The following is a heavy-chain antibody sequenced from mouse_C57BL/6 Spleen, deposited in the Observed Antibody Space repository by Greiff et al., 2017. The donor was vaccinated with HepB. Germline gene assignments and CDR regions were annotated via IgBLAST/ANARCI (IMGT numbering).Heavy chain of an antibody. CDR2: IDPENGDT. CDR1: GFNIKDDY. Sequence: EVQLVESGAELVRPGASVKLSCTASGFNIKDDYMHWVKQRPEQGLEWIGWIDPENGDTEYASKFQGKATITADTSSNTAYLQLSSLTSEDTAVYYCTLDSSGYVGYWGQGTTLTVSS. CDR3: TLDSSGYVGY. J-gene: IGHJ2*01. V-gene: IGHV14-4*01. D-gene: IGHD3-2*02.